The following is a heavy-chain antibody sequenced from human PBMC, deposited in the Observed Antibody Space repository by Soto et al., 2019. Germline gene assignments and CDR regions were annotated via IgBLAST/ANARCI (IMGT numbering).Heavy chain of an antibody. J-gene: IGHJ3*02. D-gene: IGHD6-13*01. CDR3: ARSGWDSNSCSDYAFEI. CDR1: GFTLIERY. Sequence: EVKLVESGGGLVPTGGYLRLSCAASGFTLIERYMDWFRQAPGKGLEWVGRVRNKAHSYTTEYAESVKGRFTISRDDSKNSRYLQMNSLKTEDTAVYYWARSGWDSNSCSDYAFEIWGQGTMVTVSS. V-gene: IGHV3-72*01. CDR2: VRNKAHSYTT.